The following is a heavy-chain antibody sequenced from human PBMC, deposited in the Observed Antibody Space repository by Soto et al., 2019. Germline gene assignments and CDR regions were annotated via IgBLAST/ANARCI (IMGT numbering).Heavy chain of an antibody. J-gene: IGHJ6*02. CDR1: GFTFSSYW. Sequence: PGGSLRLSCAASGFTFSSYWMHWVRQAPGKGLVWVSRINSDGSSTSYADSVKGRFTISRDNAKNTLYLQMNSLRAEDTAVYYCARGGCSSTSRCLAGGDYYGMDVWGQGTTVTVSS. V-gene: IGHV3-74*01. CDR3: ARGGCSSTSRCLAGGDYYGMDV. D-gene: IGHD2-2*01. CDR2: INSDGSST.